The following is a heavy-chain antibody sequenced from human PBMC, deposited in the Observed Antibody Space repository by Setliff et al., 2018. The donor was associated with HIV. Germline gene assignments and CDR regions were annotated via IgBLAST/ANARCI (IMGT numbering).Heavy chain of an antibody. CDR2: VDPEDGET. CDR3: ATLVKLFFPTIDAFDI. D-gene: IGHD6-6*01. Sequence: ASVKVSCKNSGYTFIAHYIHWVQLDPGKGLEWMGRVDPEDGETITAEKFQGRVTMTADRSTDTIYMELSSLISEDTAVYYCATLVKLFFPTIDAFDIWGQGTMVTVSS. V-gene: IGHV1-69-2*01. J-gene: IGHJ3*02. CDR1: GYTFIAHY.